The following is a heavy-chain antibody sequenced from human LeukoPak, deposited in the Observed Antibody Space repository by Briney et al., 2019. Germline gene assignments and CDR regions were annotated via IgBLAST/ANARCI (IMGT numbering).Heavy chain of an antibody. CDR3: ARDLDGIGDY. Sequence: PGGSLRLSCAASGFTFSSYAMHWVRQAPGKGLEWVAVISYDGSNKYYADSVKGRFTIARDNSKNTLYPQMNSLRAEDTAVYYCARDLDGIGDYWGQGTLVTVSS. V-gene: IGHV3-30*04. D-gene: IGHD1-14*01. J-gene: IGHJ4*02. CDR2: ISYDGSNK. CDR1: GFTFSSYA.